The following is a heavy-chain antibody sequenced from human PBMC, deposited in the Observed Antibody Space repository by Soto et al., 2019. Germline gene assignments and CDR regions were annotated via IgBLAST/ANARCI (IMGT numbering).Heavy chain of an antibody. Sequence: GGSLRLSCAASGFTFSSYAMSWVRQAPGKGEWVSTISGSGANTYYADSEKGRFTISRDNSKNTLYLQKNSLRAEDTAVYYCAKGYGSGSYSGFDYWGQGTLVTVSS. CDR1: GFTFSSYA. D-gene: IGHD3-10*01. V-gene: IGHV3-23*01. CDR2: ISGSGANT. CDR3: AKGYGSGSYSGFDY. J-gene: IGHJ4*02.